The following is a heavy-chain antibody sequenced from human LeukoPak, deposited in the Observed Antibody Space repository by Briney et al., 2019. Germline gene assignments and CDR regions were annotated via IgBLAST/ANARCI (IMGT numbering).Heavy chain of an antibody. V-gene: IGHV3-21*01. CDR3: ARPRVVVVIDDAFDI. CDR1: GFTFSSYS. CDR2: ISSSSSYT. J-gene: IGHJ3*02. D-gene: IGHD3-22*01. Sequence: GGSLRLSCAASGFTFSSYSMNWVRQAPGKGLEWVSSISSSSSYTYYADSVKGRFTISRDNSKNTLYLQMNSLRAEDTAVYYCARPRVVVVIDDAFDIWGQGTMVTASS.